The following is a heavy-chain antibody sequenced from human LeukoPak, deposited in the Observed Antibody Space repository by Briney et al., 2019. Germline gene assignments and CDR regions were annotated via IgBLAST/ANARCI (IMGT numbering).Heavy chain of an antibody. V-gene: IGHV3-21*01. Sequence: PGGSLRLSCAASGFTFSSYSMNWVRQAPGKGLEWVSSISSSSSYIYYADSVKGRFTISRDNAKNSLYLQMNSLRAEDTAVYYCAIWSWLGLNAFDIWGQGTMVTVSS. CDR2: ISSSSSYI. D-gene: IGHD3-22*01. CDR3: AIWSWLGLNAFDI. CDR1: GFTFSSYS. J-gene: IGHJ3*02.